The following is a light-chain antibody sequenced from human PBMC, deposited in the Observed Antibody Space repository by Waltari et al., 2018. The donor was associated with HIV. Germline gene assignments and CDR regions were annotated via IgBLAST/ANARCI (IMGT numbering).Light chain of an antibody. V-gene: IGLV1-40*01. CDR3: QSYDSSLRGV. Sequence: QSVLTQPPSVSAAPGQSVTLLCNGSSPHSRAGQDVNGYQQLPGTAPELLSYGNSNRPSGVPDRFSGSKSGTSASLAITGLQAEDEADYYCQSYDSSLRGVFGTGTKVTVL. J-gene: IGLJ1*01. CDR1: SPHSRAGQD. CDR2: GNS.